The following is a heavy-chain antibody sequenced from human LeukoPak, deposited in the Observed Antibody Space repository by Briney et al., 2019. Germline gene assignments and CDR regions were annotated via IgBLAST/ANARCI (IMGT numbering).Heavy chain of an antibody. CDR3: ARVRDGYNSLDY. D-gene: IGHD5-24*01. Sequence: GGSLRLSCAASGFTFSSYWVHWVRQAPGKGLVWVSRINSDGSSTSYADSVKGRFTISRDNAKNTLYLQMNSLRAEDTAVYYCARVRDGYNSLDYWGQGTLVTVSS. V-gene: IGHV3-74*01. J-gene: IGHJ4*02. CDR2: INSDGSST. CDR1: GFTFSSYW.